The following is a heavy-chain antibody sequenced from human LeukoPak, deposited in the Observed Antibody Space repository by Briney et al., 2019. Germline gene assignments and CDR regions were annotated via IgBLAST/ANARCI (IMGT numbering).Heavy chain of an antibody. CDR1: GYTFTGYY. V-gene: IGHV1-2*02. Sequence: ASVKVSCKASGYTFTGYYIHWARQAPGQGLEWMGWINPNSGVTNYAQKFKGRVTMTGDTSISTAYMKLSRLRSDDTAVYYCAREGHSIGDFDYWGQGTLVTVSS. D-gene: IGHD6-19*01. J-gene: IGHJ4*02. CDR3: AREGHSIGDFDY. CDR2: INPNSGVT.